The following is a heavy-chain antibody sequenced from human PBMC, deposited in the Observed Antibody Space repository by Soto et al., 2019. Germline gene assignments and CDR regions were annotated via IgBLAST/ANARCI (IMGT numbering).Heavy chain of an antibody. D-gene: IGHD6-13*01. J-gene: IGHJ4*02. CDR3: AKARHSTSWYGLEADF. CDR1: GFIFSDYA. V-gene: IGHV3-30*09. CDR2: ISYGGDNK. Sequence: QVQLVESGGGVVQPGRSLRLSCAASGFIFSDYAMHWVRQAPGKGLEWVAVISYGGDNKYYADSVRGRFVISRDNLKNTLDLQMNSLNPEDTAVYHCAKARHSTSWYGLEADFWGQVTLVTVSS.